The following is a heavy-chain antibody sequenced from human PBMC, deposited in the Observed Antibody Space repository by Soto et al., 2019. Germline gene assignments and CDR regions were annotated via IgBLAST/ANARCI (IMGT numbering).Heavy chain of an antibody. Sequence: ASVKVSCKASGYTFTSYSMHLVGQAPRQKLEWKGWIKAGNGNTKYSQKFQGRVTITRDTSASTAYMELSSLRSEDTAVYYCARGGPPIDYWGQGTLVTVSS. J-gene: IGHJ4*02. CDR3: ARGGPPIDY. D-gene: IGHD3-10*01. CDR2: IKAGNGNT. CDR1: GYTFTSYS. V-gene: IGHV1-3*01.